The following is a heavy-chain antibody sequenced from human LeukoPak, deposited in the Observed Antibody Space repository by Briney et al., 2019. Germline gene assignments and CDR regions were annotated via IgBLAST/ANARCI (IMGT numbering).Heavy chain of an antibody. CDR3: ARSTYSSSSSV. Sequence: GGSLRLSCAVSGFTFSGFWMSWSRQAPGKGLEWVASINSDGSEGYYADVVKGRFTISRDNAKNSLYLQINSLRAEDTAVYYCARSTYSSSSSVRGQGTMVTVSS. D-gene: IGHD6-6*01. J-gene: IGHJ3*01. V-gene: IGHV3-7*03. CDR1: GFTFSGFW. CDR2: INSDGSEG.